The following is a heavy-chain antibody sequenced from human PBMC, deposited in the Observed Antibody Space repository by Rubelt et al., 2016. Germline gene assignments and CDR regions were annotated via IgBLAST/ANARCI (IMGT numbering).Heavy chain of an antibody. Sequence: QVQLVQSGGEVRKPGASVKVSCKASGYTFANYGITWVRQAPGQGLEWMGWISVYSGNTNYAQKCKGSVTLTTDKSMTTAYMEMRSRRSDDTAVYYCAREETSGSWGGYWGQGTLGTVSS. J-gene: IGHJ4*02. CDR3: AREETSGSWGGY. CDR1: GYTFANYG. CDR2: ISVYSGNT. D-gene: IGHD1-26*01. V-gene: IGHV1-18*01.